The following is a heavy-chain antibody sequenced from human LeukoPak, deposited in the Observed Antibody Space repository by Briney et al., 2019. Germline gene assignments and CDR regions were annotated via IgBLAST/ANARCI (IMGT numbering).Heavy chain of an antibody. V-gene: IGHV4-34*01. D-gene: IGHD5-18*01. CDR2: INHSVST. J-gene: IGHJ4*02. CDR1: GGSFSGYY. CDR3: ARERGYSYGTGFDY. Sequence: AETLSLTCAVYGGSFSGYYWSWLRQAPGKGLEWIGEINHSVSTNYNPSLKSRVTISVDTSKNQFSLKLSSVTAADTAVYYCARERGYSYGTGFDYWGQGTLVTVSS.